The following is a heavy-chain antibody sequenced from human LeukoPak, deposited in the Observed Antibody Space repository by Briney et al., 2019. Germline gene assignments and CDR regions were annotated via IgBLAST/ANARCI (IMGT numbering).Heavy chain of an antibody. CDR2: ITSSSYI. V-gene: IGHV3-21*01. J-gene: IGHJ1*01. CDR1: GFTFSSYS. Sequence: GGSLRLSCAASGFTFSSYSMNWVRQAPGKGLEWVSSITSSSYIYYADSVKGRFTVSRDNAKNSMYLQMNSLRAEDTAVYYCARAPPGAIFGVVTKPRLGYFQHWGQGTLVTVSS. CDR3: ARAPPGAIFGVVTKPRLGYFQH. D-gene: IGHD3-3*01.